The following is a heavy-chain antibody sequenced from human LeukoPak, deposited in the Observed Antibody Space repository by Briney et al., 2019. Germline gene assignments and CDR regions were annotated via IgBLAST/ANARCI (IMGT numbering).Heavy chain of an antibody. D-gene: IGHD3-16*01. CDR1: GFTVSSYA. CDR2: IIDNGYIT. Sequence: GRSLRLSCAASGFTVSSYAMSCVRQAPGKGLEWVSGIIDNGYITYYANSVRGRFTISRDNSKNTLFLQMNSLRAEDTAVYYCAKLGGQEVHNYYVAVWGKGTTVAVSS. V-gene: IGHV3-23*01. CDR3: AKLGGQEVHNYYVAV. J-gene: IGHJ6*03.